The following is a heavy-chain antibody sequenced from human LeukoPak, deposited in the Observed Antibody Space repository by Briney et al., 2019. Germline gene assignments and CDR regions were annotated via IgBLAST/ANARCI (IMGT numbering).Heavy chain of an antibody. J-gene: IGHJ4*02. D-gene: IGHD2-2*01. CDR1: GFTFDDYA. CDR3: AKDLRRYCSSTSCCEFDY. CDR2: ISWNSGSI. Sequence: GGSLRLSCAASGFTFDDYAMHWVRQAPGKGLDWVSGISWNSGSIGYADSVKGRFTISRDNAKNSLYLQMNSLRAEDTALYYCAKDLRRYCSSTSCCEFDYWGQGTLVTVSS. V-gene: IGHV3-9*01.